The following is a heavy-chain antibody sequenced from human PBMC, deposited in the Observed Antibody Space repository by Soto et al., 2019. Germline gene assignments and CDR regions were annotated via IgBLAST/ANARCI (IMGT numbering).Heavy chain of an antibody. Sequence: QVQLVQSGAEVKKPGSSVKVSCKASGGTFSSYAISWVRQAPGQGLEWMGGIIPIFGTANYAQKFQGRVTITADESTSTAYMELSSLRSEDTAVYYCASSTTYCYGSVIYSYNWFDPWGQGTLVTGSS. CDR3: ASSTTYCYGSVIYSYNWFDP. CDR2: IIPIFGTA. D-gene: IGHD3-10*01. J-gene: IGHJ5*02. CDR1: GGTFSSYA. V-gene: IGHV1-69*12.